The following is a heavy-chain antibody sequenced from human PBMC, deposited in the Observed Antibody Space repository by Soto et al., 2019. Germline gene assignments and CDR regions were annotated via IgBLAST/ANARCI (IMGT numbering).Heavy chain of an antibody. CDR3: AGDLEGAATWGYRFYS. D-gene: IGHD2-15*01. V-gene: IGHV3-33*01. Sequence: QVQLVESGGGVVQPGRSLRLSCAASGFTFSNYGMHWVRQAPGKGLEWVALIWYDGSDKYYADSVKGRFTISRDNSKNTLYLHLNCLRDEDNAVYYCAGDLEGAATWGYRFYSWGRGTMVTVSS. CDR1: GFTFSNYG. CDR2: IWYDGSDK. J-gene: IGHJ4*02.